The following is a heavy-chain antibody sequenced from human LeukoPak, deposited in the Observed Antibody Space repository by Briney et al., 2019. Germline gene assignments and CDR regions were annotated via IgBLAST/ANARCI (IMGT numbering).Heavy chain of an antibody. CDR3: ARADLGYGDYPGRGMDV. J-gene: IGHJ6*02. CDR1: GYSFTSYW. Sequence: GESLKISCKGSGYSFTSYWIGWVRQMPGKGLEWMGIIYPGDSDTRYSPSFQGQVTISADKAISTAYLQWSSLKASDTAMYYCARADLGYGDYPGRGMDVWGQGTTVTVSS. V-gene: IGHV5-51*01. D-gene: IGHD4-17*01. CDR2: IYPGDSDT.